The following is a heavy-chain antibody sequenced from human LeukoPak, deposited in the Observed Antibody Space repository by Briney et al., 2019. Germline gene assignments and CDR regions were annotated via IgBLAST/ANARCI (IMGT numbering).Heavy chain of an antibody. CDR3: ARYYYDSYGYYCNGVY. J-gene: IGHJ4*02. V-gene: IGHV3-66*01. CDR1: GFTVSSSY. CDR2: MYIGDTT. Sequence: GGSLRLSCAASGFTVSSSYMSWVRQAPRKGLECVSVMYIGDTTYYADSVTGRFTISRDDSKNMLYLQMNSLRAADTAVYYCARYYYDSYGYYCNGVYWGPGTLVTVSS. D-gene: IGHD3-22*01.